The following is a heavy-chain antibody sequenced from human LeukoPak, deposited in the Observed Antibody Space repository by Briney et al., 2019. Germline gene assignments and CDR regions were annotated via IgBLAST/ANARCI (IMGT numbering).Heavy chain of an antibody. J-gene: IGHJ4*02. D-gene: IGHD3-22*01. CDR3: ARDRRGYYDSSGYAYFDY. CDR2: IYSGDIT. CDR1: GFTVSSNY. V-gene: IGHV3-53*01. Sequence: GGSLRLSCAASGFTVSSNYMSWVRQAPGKGLEWVSVIYSGDITYYADSVKGRFTISRDNSKNTLYLQMNSLRAEDTAVYYCARDRRGYYDSSGYAYFDYWGQGTLVTVSS.